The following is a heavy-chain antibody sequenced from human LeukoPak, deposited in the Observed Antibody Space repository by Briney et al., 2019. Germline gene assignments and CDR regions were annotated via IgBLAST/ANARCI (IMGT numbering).Heavy chain of an antibody. CDR1: GFTFRDYS. CDR2: ISSRSTAK. Sequence: GGSLRLSCIASGFTFRDYSMNWVRQARGKGPEWIAHISSRSTAKYYAESVMGRFTISRDNAKNSLYLQMSSLRAEDTAVYYCARRGITISGVLVYHYSGLDVWGQGTTVTVSS. D-gene: IGHD3-3*01. V-gene: IGHV3-48*04. J-gene: IGHJ6*02. CDR3: ARRGITISGVLVYHYSGLDV.